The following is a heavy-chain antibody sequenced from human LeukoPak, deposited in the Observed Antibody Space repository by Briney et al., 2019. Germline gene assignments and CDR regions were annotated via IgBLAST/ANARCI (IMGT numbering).Heavy chain of an antibody. D-gene: IGHD3-10*01. V-gene: IGHV4-59*01. CDR3: AKDKLTFNMVRGVNPDY. CDR2: IYYSGST. J-gene: IGHJ4*02. Sequence: SETLSLTCTVSGDSISSYYWSWIRQPPGKGLEWIAYIYYSGSTNYNPSLKSRVNISIDTSKNQFSLNLSSVTAADTAVYYCAKDKLTFNMVRGVNPDYWGQGTLVTVSS. CDR1: GDSISSYY.